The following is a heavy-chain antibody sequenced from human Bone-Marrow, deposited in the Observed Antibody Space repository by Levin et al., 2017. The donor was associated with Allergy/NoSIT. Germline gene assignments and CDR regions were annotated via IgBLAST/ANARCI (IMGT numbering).Heavy chain of an antibody. V-gene: IGHV3-9*01. CDR2: VSRNSGTI. J-gene: IGHJ6*02. CDR3: ARHKDYGGNGYYYYGMDV. D-gene: IGHD4-23*01. CDR1: GFTFTDYA. Sequence: SCAASGFTFTDYAIHWIRQAPGRGLEWVSGVSRNSGTIGYADSVKGRFTISRDNAKNSLYLQMNSLRTEDTALYFCARHKDYGGNGYYYYGMDVWGQGTTVTVSS.